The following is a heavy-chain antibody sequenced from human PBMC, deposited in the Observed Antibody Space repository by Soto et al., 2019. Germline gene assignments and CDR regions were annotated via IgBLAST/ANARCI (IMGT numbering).Heavy chain of an antibody. CDR3: ARDKITGLFDY. CDR2: INHSGST. D-gene: IGHD2-8*02. J-gene: IGHJ4*02. Sequence: QVQLQQWGAGLLKPSETLSLTCAVYGGSFSGYYWTWIRQPPGTGLEWIGEINHSGSTNYNPSLTRXVHISVDTSKNPFSLKLTSVTAADTAVYYCARDKITGLFDYWGQGTLVTVSS. CDR1: GGSFSGYY. V-gene: IGHV4-34*01.